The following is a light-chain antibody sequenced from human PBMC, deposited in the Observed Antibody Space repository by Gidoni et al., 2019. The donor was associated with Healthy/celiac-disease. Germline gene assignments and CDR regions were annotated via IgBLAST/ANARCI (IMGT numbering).Light chain of an antibody. V-gene: IGLV2-14*01. CDR1: SSDVVGYHY. Sequence: QSALTQPASVSGSPSQYITIPCTGTSSDVVGYHYVSWYQQHPGKAPKLMIYEVSNRPSGVSTRFSGSKSGNTASLTISGLQAEDEADYYCSSYTSSSTLVVFGGGTKLTVL. CDR2: EVS. J-gene: IGLJ2*01. CDR3: SSYTSSSTLVV.